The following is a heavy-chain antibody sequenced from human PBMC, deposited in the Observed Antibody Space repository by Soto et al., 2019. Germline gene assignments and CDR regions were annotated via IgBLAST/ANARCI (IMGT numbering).Heavy chain of an antibody. D-gene: IGHD3-9*01. CDR2: IRSKAFGGTT. J-gene: IGHJ4*02. CDR3: TTVGSYYDILSGLAHDF. CDR1: GFTFGDYP. Sequence: GGSLRLSCTASGFTFGDYPMNWFRQAPGKGLEWVGFIRSKAFGGTTEYAASVKGRLTISRDDSKSIAHLQMNSLKTEDTAVYYCTTVGSYYDILSGLAHDFWGQGTLVTVSS. V-gene: IGHV3-49*03.